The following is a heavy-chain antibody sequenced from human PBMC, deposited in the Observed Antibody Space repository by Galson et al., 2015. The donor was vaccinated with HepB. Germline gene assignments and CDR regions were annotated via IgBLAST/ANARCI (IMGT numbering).Heavy chain of an antibody. D-gene: IGHD5-24*01. CDR3: GRDRDGFNFWFFDL. Sequence: SVKVSCKASGGTFNNFGINWIRQAPGQGLEWMGGIIPNFRTANYHQDFQGRLTMTVDESTNTAYMELSSLTSDDTAIYFCGRDRDGFNFWFFDLRGRGTPGTGSS. J-gene: IGHJ2*01. CDR2: IIPNFRTA. V-gene: IGHV1-69*13. CDR1: GGTFNNFG.